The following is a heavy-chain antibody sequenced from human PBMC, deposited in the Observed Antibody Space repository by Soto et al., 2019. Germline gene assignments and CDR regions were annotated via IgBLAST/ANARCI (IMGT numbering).Heavy chain of an antibody. D-gene: IGHD1-1*01. Sequence: GASVKVSCKASGGTFSSYAISWVRQAPGQGLEWMGGIIPIFGTANYAQKFQGRVTITADESTSTAYMELSSLRSEDTAVYYCARVSRMGNAPPRGYYYYGMDVWGQGTTVTVSS. CDR2: IIPIFGTA. CDR1: GGTFSSYA. V-gene: IGHV1-69*13. J-gene: IGHJ6*02. CDR3: ARVSRMGNAPPRGYYYYGMDV.